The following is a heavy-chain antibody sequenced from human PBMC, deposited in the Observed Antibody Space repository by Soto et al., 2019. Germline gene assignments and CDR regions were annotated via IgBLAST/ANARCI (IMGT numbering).Heavy chain of an antibody. CDR3: ARSSSGILYYGMDV. V-gene: IGHV3-48*03. D-gene: IGHD3-22*01. CDR2: ISSSGSTI. Sequence: EVQLVESGGGLVQPGGSLRLSCAASGFTFSSYAMNWVRQAPGKGLEWVSYISSSGSTIYYADSVKGRFTISRDNAKNSLYLQMNSLRAEDTAVYYCARSSSGILYYGMDVWGQGTTVTVSS. J-gene: IGHJ6*02. CDR1: GFTFSSYA.